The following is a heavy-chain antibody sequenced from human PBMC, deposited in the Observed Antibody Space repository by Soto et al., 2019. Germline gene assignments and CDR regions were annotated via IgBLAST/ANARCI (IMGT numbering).Heavy chain of an antibody. Sequence: VGSLRLSCRVSGFMFSSYAMTWVRQVPGKGLEWVSSISGSGGSTYYSDSVRGRFTISRDNSKKVLYLEMNRLKGDDTAVYFCAKDGSWGDHYYFDNWGQGTLVTVSS. D-gene: IGHD2-21*02. J-gene: IGHJ4*02. V-gene: IGHV3-23*01. CDR1: GFMFSSYA. CDR3: AKDGSWGDHYYFDN. CDR2: ISGSGGST.